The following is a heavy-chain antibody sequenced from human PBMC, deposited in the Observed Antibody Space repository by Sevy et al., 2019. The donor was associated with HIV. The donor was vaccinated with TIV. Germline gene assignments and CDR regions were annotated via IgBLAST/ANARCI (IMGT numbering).Heavy chain of an antibody. V-gene: IGHV3-15*01. J-gene: IGHJ4*02. CDR1: GFTFSNAW. D-gene: IGHD3-10*01. CDR3: TPDSKKRGLSAPLDY. Sequence: GGSLRLSCAASGFTFSNAWMSWVRQAPGKGLEWVGRIKSKTDGGTTDYAAPVKGRFTISRDDSKNTLYLQMNSLDTEDTAMYYCTPDSKKRGLSAPLDYWGQGTLVTVSS. CDR2: IKSKTDGGTT.